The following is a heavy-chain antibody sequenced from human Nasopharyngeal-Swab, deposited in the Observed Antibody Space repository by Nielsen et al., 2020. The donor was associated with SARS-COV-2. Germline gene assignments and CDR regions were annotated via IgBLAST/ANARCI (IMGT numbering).Heavy chain of an antibody. CDR3: ARGWFGDLPYYLDS. D-gene: IGHD3-10*01. V-gene: IGHV3-48*03. CDR1: GLGFSNYE. CDR2: ISTTTATI. Sequence: GESLKISCAASGLGFSNYEMNWVRQAPGKGLEWISYISTTTATIYYADSVKGRFTISRDDARNSLNLQMNSLKSEDTALYYCARGWFGDLPYYLDSWGQGTLVTVSS. J-gene: IGHJ4*02.